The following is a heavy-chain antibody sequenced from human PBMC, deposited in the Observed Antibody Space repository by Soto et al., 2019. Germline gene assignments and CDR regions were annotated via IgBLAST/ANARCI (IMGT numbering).Heavy chain of an antibody. V-gene: IGHV3-15*01. J-gene: IGHJ3*02. Sequence: EVQLVESGGGLVKPGGSLRLSCAASGFTFSNAWMSWVRQAPGKGLEWVGRIKSKTDGGTTDYAAPVKGRFTISRDDSKNTLYLQMNSLKTEDTAVYYCTTDFTGYIWGSYRLMGAFDIWGQGTMVTVSS. D-gene: IGHD3-16*02. CDR3: TTDFTGYIWGSYRLMGAFDI. CDR1: GFTFSNAW. CDR2: IKSKTDGGTT.